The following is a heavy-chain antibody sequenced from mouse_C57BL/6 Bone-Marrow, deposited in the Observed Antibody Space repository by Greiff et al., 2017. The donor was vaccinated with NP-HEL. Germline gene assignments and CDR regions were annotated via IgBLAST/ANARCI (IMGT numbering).Heavy chain of an antibody. J-gene: IGHJ2*01. V-gene: IGHV5-16*01. Sequence: EVQLVESEGGLVQPGSSMKLSCTASGFTFSDYYMAWVRQVPEKGLEWVANINYDGSSTYYLDSLKSRFIISRDNAKNILYLQMSSLKSEDTATYYCARDRGGGVFDYWGQGTTLTVSS. CDR3: ARDRGGGVFDY. CDR1: GFTFSDYY. CDR2: INYDGSST.